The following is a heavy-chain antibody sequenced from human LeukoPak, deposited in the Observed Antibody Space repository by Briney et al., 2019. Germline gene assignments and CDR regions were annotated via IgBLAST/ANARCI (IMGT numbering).Heavy chain of an antibody. V-gene: IGHV4-34*01. CDR2: IDYFGST. D-gene: IGHD3-10*01. CDR3: ARGGSGSYYTLYHYVMDV. Sequence: SETLSLTCAVYGESFSGYYWSRIRQPPGQGLEWIGEIDYFGSTNYKSSLKSRVTISVDTSKNQFSLTLSSVTAADTAVYYCARGGSGSYYTLYHYVMDVWGKGTTVTVSS. CDR1: GESFSGYY. J-gene: IGHJ6*03.